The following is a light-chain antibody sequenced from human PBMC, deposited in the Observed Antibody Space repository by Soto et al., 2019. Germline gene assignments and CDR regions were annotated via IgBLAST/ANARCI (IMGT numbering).Light chain of an antibody. CDR2: KAS. CDR1: QNINSW. CDR3: QQYDSYPYT. Sequence: DIQMTQSPSTLSASVGDRVTITCRASQNINSWLAWYQQKPGKAPKLLIYKASNLESGVPSRFSGSGPGTEFTLTISSLQPDDFATYYCQQYDSYPYTFGQGTKPEIK. V-gene: IGKV1-5*03. J-gene: IGKJ2*01.